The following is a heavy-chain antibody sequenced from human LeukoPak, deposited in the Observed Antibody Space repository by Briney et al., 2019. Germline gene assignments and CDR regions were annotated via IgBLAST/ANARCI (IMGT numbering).Heavy chain of an antibody. D-gene: IGHD2-15*01. CDR1: GGSISSSSYY. V-gene: IGHV4-39*07. CDR3: ARDRVARNAFDI. Sequence: SETLPLTCTVSGGSISSSSYYWGWIRQPPGKGLEWIGSIYYSGSTNYNPSLKSRVTISVDTSKNQFSLKLSSVTAADTAVYYCARDRVARNAFDIWGQGTMVTVSS. CDR2: IYYSGST. J-gene: IGHJ3*02.